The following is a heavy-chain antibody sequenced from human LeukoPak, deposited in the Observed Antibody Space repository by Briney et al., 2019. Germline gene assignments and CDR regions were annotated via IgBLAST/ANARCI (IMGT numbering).Heavy chain of an antibody. CDR2: INSDGSTT. Sequence: GGSLRLSCAASGFTFRSYWMHWVRQAPGKGLVWVSHINSDGSTTSYADSVKGRFAISRDNAKNTLNLQINSLRAEDTAVYYCARALELAWGQGTLVTVSS. V-gene: IGHV3-74*01. CDR1: GFTFRSYW. D-gene: IGHD3-3*02. J-gene: IGHJ4*02. CDR3: ARALELA.